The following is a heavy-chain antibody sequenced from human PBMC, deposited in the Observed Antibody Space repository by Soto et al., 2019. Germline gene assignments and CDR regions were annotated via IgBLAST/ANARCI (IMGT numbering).Heavy chain of an antibody. J-gene: IGHJ5*02. Sequence: SGPTLVNPTETLTLTCTVSGFSLSNAGSGVSWIRQPPGKALEWLAHIHSDGAKTYSSSLQSRLTISRDYSRRQVVLTFTQLDPMDTATYYCARSIPRPASADNWFAPCGQGTPVTVSS. D-gene: IGHD2-2*01. V-gene: IGHV2-26*01. CDR1: GFSLSNAGSG. CDR2: IHSDGAK. CDR3: ARSIPRPASADNWFAP.